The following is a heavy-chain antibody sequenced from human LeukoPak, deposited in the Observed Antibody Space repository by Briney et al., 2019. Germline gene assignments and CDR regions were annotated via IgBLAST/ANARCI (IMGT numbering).Heavy chain of an antibody. V-gene: IGHV4-59*08. J-gene: IGHJ6*03. CDR3: GSLTPPPAIFASYGPDYYYLYMDV. CDR1: GGSISSYY. Sequence: SETLSLTCTVSGGSISSYYCSWSRQPPGKGLEYIGYIYYSGSTKYNPSLKSRVTISVDTSKNQFSLNLRSVTAADAALYYMGSLTPPPAIFASYGPDYYYLYMDVWGKGTTVTVSS. D-gene: IGHD6-25*01. CDR2: IYYSGST.